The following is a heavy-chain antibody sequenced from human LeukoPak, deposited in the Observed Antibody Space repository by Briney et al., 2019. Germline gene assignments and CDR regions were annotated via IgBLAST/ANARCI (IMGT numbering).Heavy chain of an antibody. D-gene: IGHD2-2*01. CDR2: IWPDGSNK. Sequence: PGGSLRLSCAASGFTFNSYGMFWVRQPPGKGLEWVAFIWPDGSNKLYGDSVKGRFTISRDNSKNTVYLQMNSLRAEDTAVYYCARDYCRNTSCLESWGQGTLVTVSS. CDR3: ARDYCRNTSCLES. J-gene: IGHJ4*02. V-gene: IGHV3-33*01. CDR1: GFTFNSYG.